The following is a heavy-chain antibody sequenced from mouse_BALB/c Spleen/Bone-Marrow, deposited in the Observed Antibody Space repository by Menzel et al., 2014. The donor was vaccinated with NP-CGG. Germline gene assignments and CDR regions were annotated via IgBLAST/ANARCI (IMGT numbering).Heavy chain of an antibody. CDR3: ARSRDYGSSYYAMDC. J-gene: IGHJ4*01. CDR2: IDPANGNT. Sequence: LVESGAELVKPGASVKLSCTASGFNIKDTYMHWVKQRPEQGLEWIGRIDPANGNTKYDPKFQGKATITADTSSNTAYLQLSSLTSEDTAVYYCARSRDYGSSYYAMDCWGQGTSVTVSS. D-gene: IGHD1-1*01. V-gene: IGHV14-3*02. CDR1: GFNIKDTY.